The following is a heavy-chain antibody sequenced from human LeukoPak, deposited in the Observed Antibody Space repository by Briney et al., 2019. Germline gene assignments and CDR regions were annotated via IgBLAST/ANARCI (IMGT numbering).Heavy chain of an antibody. CDR1: GFTFSSYA. CDR2: ITGSGGST. CDR3: AKDVSSGSYWYFDY. V-gene: IGHV3-23*01. J-gene: IGHJ4*02. Sequence: QPGGSLRLSCAASGFTFSSYAMSWVRQAPGKGLEWVSTITGSGGSTCYADSVKGRFTISRDNSKNTLYLQMNSLRAEDTAVYYCAKDVSSGSYWYFDYWGQGTLVTVSS. D-gene: IGHD1-26*01.